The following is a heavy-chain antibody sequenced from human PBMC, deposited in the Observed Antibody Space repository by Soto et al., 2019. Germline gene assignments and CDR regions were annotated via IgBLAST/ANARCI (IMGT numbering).Heavy chain of an antibody. Sequence: EVQLLESGGGLVQPGGSLRLSCAASGFTFSNYAMSWVRQAPGKGLEWVSSISDSGISTYYADSVKGRFTISRDNSKNTLFLQMNSLRAEDTAVYYSAKGTSFGYWGQGTLVTVSS. CDR2: ISDSGIST. CDR3: AKGTSFGY. J-gene: IGHJ4*02. CDR1: GFTFSNYA. V-gene: IGHV3-23*01. D-gene: IGHD2-2*01.